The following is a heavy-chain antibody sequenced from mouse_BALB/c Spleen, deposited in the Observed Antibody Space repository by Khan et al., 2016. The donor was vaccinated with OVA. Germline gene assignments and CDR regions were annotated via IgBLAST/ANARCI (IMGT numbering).Heavy chain of an antibody. J-gene: IGHJ2*01. Sequence: QVQLKESGAELVKPGASVKLSCTTSGYTFTSYWIHWVKQRSGQGLEWIARFNPGTDNTNYNERLKDKATLTGDKSSSPAYMQLSSLKSEDSAVYSCAREEALYYFDYWGQGTTLTVSS. CDR2: FNPGTDNT. V-gene: IGHV1S132*01. CDR1: GYTFTSYW. D-gene: IGHD3-2*02. CDR3: AREEALYYFDY.